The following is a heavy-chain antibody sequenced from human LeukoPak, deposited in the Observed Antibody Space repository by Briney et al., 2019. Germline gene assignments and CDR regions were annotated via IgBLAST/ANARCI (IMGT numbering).Heavy chain of an antibody. V-gene: IGHV4-34*01. Sequence: GSLRLSCAASGITFSSYAMSWVRQAPGKGLEWIGEINHSGSTNYNPSLKSRVTISVDTSRNQFSLKLSSVTAADTAVYYCARVLPKYRTTRPWGQGTLVTVSS. CDR2: INHSGST. D-gene: IGHD1-7*01. CDR1: GITFSSYA. CDR3: ARVLPKYRTTRP. J-gene: IGHJ5*02.